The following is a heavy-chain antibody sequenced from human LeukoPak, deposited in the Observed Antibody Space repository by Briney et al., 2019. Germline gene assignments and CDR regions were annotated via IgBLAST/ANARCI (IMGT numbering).Heavy chain of an antibody. V-gene: IGHV4-61*01. CDR3: ARGKAQRLYYYGMDV. Sequence: SETLSLTCTVSGGSVSSGSYYWSWIRQPPGKGLEWIGYIYYSGSTNYNPSLKSRVTISVDTSKNQFSLKLSSVTAADTAVYYCARGKAQRLYYYGMDVWGKGTTVTVSS. CDR2: IYYSGST. D-gene: IGHD2-2*01. CDR1: GGSVSSGSYY. J-gene: IGHJ6*04.